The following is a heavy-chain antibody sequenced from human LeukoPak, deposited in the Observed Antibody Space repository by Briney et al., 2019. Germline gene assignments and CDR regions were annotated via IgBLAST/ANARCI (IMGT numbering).Heavy chain of an antibody. CDR3: ARAERGYPDWYFDL. V-gene: IGHV3-66*01. J-gene: IGHJ2*01. D-gene: IGHD6-13*01. Sequence: PGGSLRLSCAASGFTFTNYVMTWVRQAPGKGLEWVSVIYSGGSTYYADSVKGRFTISRDNSKNTLYLQMNSLRAEDTAVYYCARAERGYPDWYFDLWGRGTLVTVSS. CDR2: IYSGGST. CDR1: GFTFTNYV.